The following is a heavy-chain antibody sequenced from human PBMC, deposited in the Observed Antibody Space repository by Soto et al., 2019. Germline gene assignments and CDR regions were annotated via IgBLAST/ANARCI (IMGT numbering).Heavy chain of an antibody. CDR2: LYDVDGS. Sequence: DVQLVESGGGLIQPGESLRLSCAAFGLTVSGKKYVAWVRQAPGKGLEWVSALYDVDGSFYPDSLKGRFTTSSDSSKTTVYLQMNGLRPDDTAVYYCASWHEREHAYDVWGQGTTVTVSS. J-gene: IGHJ3*01. D-gene: IGHD1-1*01. V-gene: IGHV3-53*01. CDR1: GLTVSGKKY. CDR3: ASWHEREHAYDV.